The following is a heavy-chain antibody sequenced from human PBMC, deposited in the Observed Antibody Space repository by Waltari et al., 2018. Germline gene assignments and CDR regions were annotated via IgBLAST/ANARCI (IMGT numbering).Heavy chain of an antibody. CDR3: AKDLTTVTPRAVDY. D-gene: IGHD4-17*01. CDR2: ISYDGSNK. V-gene: IGHV3-30*18. J-gene: IGHJ4*02. CDR1: GFTFSSYG. Sequence: QVQLVESGGGVVQPGRSLRLSCAASGFTFSSYGMHWVRQAPGKGLEWVAVISYDGSNKYYADSVKGRFTISRDNSKNTLYLQMNSLRAEDTAVYYCAKDLTTVTPRAVDYWGQGTLVTVSS.